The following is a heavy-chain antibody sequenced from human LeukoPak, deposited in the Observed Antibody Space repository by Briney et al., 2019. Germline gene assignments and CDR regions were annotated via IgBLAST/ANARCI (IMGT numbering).Heavy chain of an antibody. V-gene: IGHV3-23*01. CDR3: ARYCGGDCNYYYGLDV. CDR1: GFMITSYA. Sequence: HPGGSLRLSSESSGFMITSYALACVRQSPGKGLEWASVISGSANGSYYADSVQGRFTISRDNSKNTLSLQMNSLKVEDTALYSCARYCGGDCNYYYGLDVWGKGTTVIVSS. J-gene: IGHJ6*04. D-gene: IGHD2-21*02. CDR2: ISGSANGS.